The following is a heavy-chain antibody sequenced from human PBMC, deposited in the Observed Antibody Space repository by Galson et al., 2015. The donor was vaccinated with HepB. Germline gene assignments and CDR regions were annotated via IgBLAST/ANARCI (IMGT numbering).Heavy chain of an antibody. CDR2: ISWNSGSI. CDR3: AKEHDYGESDAFDI. D-gene: IGHD4-17*01. Sequence: SLRLSCAASGFTFDDYAMHWVRQAPGKGLEWVSGISWNSGSIGYADSVKGRFTISRDNAKNSLYLQMNSLRAEDTALYYCAKEHDYGESDAFDIWGQGTMVTVSS. CDR1: GFTFDDYA. V-gene: IGHV3-9*01. J-gene: IGHJ3*02.